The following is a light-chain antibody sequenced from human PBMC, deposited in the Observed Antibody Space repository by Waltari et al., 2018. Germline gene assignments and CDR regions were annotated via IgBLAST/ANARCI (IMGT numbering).Light chain of an antibody. V-gene: IGKV1-5*03. CDR1: QSIDNW. Sequence: DIQMTQSPSTLSASVGDRVSMTCRTSQSIDNWLAWYQQTPGKAPKLLIAKTSLLESGVPSRFSGSGSGTEFNLTITTLQPDDFATYYCQQYDNSWTFGQGTKVEIK. J-gene: IGKJ1*01. CDR2: KTS. CDR3: QQYDNSWT.